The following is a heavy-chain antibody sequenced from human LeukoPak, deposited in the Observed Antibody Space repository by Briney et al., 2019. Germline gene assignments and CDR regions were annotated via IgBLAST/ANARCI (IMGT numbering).Heavy chain of an antibody. J-gene: IGHJ4*02. D-gene: IGHD5-24*01. Sequence: ASVKVSCKASGYTFTSYAMHWVRQAPGQRLEWMGWINAGNGNTKYSQKFQGRVTITRDTSASTAYMELSSLRSEDTAVYYCARARVGYNTVNFDYWGQGTLVTVSS. CDR1: GYTFTSYA. CDR3: ARARVGYNTVNFDY. V-gene: IGHV1-3*01. CDR2: INAGNGNT.